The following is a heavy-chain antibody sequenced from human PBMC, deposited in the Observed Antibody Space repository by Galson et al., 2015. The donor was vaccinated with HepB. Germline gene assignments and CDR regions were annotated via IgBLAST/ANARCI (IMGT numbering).Heavy chain of an antibody. V-gene: IGHV1-69*02. CDR1: GGTFSSYT. D-gene: IGHD6-13*01. J-gene: IGHJ6*02. CDR3: ASFYASQQLDPGDYYYGMDV. CDR2: IIPILGIA. Sequence: SVKVSCKASGGTFSSYTISWVRQAPGQGLEWMGRIIPILGIANYAQKFQGRVTITADKSTSTAYMELSSLRSEDTAVYYCASFYASQQLDPGDYYYGMDVWGQGTTVTVSS.